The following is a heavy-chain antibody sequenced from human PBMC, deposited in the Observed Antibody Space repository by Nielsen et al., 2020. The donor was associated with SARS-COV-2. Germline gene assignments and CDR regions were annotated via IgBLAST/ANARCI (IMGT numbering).Heavy chain of an antibody. Sequence: SLKISCAASGFTFDDYAMHWVRQAPGKGLEWVSGISWNSGSIGYADSVKGRFTISRDNAKNSLYLQMNSLRAEDTAVYYCARELLPLYGMDVWGQGTTVTVSS. CDR3: ARELLPLYGMDV. CDR2: ISWNSGSI. V-gene: IGHV3-9*01. CDR1: GFTFDDYA. J-gene: IGHJ6*02.